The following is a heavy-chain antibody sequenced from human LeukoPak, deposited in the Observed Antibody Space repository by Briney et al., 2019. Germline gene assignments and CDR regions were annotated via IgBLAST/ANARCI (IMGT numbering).Heavy chain of an antibody. CDR1: GYTFTSYG. D-gene: IGHD6-13*01. CDR3: ARGNIAAAGTGPHGIDY. V-gene: IGHV1-18*01. J-gene: IGHJ4*02. Sequence: ASVKVSCKASGYTFTSYGISWVRQAPGQGLEWMGWISAYNGNTNYAQKLQGRVTMTTDTSTSTAYMELRSLRSDDTAVYYCARGNIAAAGTGPHGIDYWGQGTLVTVSS. CDR2: ISAYNGNT.